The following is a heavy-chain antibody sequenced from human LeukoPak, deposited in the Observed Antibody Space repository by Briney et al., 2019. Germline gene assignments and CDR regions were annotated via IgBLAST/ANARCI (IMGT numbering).Heavy chain of an antibody. D-gene: IGHD6-6*01. V-gene: IGHV1-18*01. CDR2: ISAYNGNT. Sequence: ASVKVSCKASGDTFTSYGISWVRHAPGQGLEWMVWISAYNGNTNYAQKLQGRVTMTTDTSTSTAYMELRSLRSDDTAVYYCARGWGIAARPRGPDWFDPWGQGTLVTVSS. J-gene: IGHJ5*02. CDR3: ARGWGIAARPRGPDWFDP. CDR1: GDTFTSYG.